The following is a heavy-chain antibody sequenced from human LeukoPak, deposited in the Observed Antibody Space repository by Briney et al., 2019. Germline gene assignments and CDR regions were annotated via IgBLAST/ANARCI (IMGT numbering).Heavy chain of an antibody. J-gene: IGHJ4*02. CDR3: ARRDSNSWYNY. V-gene: IGHV4-34*01. CDR1: GGSFSGYY. D-gene: IGHD6-13*01. CDR2: INHSGST. Sequence: MPSETLSLTCAVYGGSFSGYYWSWIRQPPGKGLEWIGEINHSGSTNYNPSLKSRATISVDMSKNQFSLKLSSVTAADTAVYYCARRDSNSWYNYWGQGTLSPSPQ.